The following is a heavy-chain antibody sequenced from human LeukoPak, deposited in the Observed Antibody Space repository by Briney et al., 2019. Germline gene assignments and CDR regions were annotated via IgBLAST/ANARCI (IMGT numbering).Heavy chain of an antibody. Sequence: SETLSLTCTVSGGSISSYYWSWIRQPPGKGLEWIGYIYYSGSTNYNPSLKSRVTISVDTSKNQFSLKLSSVTAADTAVYYCARGYYGDLLDYWGQGTLVTVSS. CDR1: GGSISSYY. D-gene: IGHD4-17*01. CDR2: IYYSGST. CDR3: ARGYYGDLLDY. V-gene: IGHV4-59*01. J-gene: IGHJ4*02.